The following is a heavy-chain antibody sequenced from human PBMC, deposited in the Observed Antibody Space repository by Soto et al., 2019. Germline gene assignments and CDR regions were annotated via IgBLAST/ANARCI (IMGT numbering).Heavy chain of an antibody. CDR3: ASTPKATTGPSGY. Sequence: GGSLRLSCAASGFPFSTCAMHWVSQAPGKGLEWVAVISYDGANQFYTDSVKGRFTISRDNSKNTLYVQMNSLRPEDTAVYYCASTPKATTGPSGYWGQGTLVTVS. V-gene: IGHV3-30-3*01. CDR1: GFPFSTCA. J-gene: IGHJ4*02. CDR2: ISYDGANQ. D-gene: IGHD1-1*01.